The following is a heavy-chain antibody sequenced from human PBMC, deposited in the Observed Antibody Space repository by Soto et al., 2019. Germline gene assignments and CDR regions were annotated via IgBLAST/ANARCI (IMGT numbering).Heavy chain of an antibody. CDR3: ARGFNSRLNPVVVVETYVFGV. D-gene: IGHD2-15*01. CDR1: GFTFSSFW. CDR2: IKQDGTET. J-gene: IGHJ3*01. Sequence: EEQLVESGGALVQPGGSLRLSCAASGFTFSSFWMSWVRQAPGKGLEWVANIKQDGTETHYVDSVKGRFTISRDNVKDSLFLQMNSLRVEDTAVYYCARGFNSRLNPVVVVETYVFGVWGQGTMVTVSS. V-gene: IGHV3-7*01.